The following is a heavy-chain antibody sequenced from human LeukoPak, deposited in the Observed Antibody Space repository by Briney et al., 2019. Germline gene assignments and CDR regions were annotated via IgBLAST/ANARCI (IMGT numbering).Heavy chain of an antibody. CDR2: IGSSGDIT. CDR3: AKDIDNGDYVVY. CDR1: GFTFSSYA. D-gene: IGHD4-17*01. J-gene: IGHJ4*02. V-gene: IGHV3-23*01. Sequence: GGSLRLSCAASGFTFSSYAMSWLRQAPGMGLEWASSIGSSGDITYYADSVKGRFTIARDNSKNTLYLQMNSLRAEDTAVYYCAKDIDNGDYVVYWGQGTLVTVSS.